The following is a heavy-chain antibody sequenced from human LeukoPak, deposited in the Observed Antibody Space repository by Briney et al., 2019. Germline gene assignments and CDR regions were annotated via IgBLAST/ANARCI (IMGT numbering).Heavy chain of an antibody. CDR1: GFTFSSYS. V-gene: IGHV3-21*01. CDR3: ASQVLLWFGDPFDY. J-gene: IGHJ4*02. CDR2: ISSSSSYI. Sequence: GGSLRLSCAASGFTFSSYSMNWVRQAPGKGLEWVSSISSSSSYIYYADSVKGRFTISRDNAKNSLYLQMNSLRAEDTAVYYCASQVLLWFGDPFDYWGQGTLVTVSS. D-gene: IGHD3-10*01.